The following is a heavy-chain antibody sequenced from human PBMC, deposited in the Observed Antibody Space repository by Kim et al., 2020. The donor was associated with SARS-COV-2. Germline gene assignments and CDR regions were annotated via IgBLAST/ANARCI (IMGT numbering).Heavy chain of an antibody. CDR3: ARVGWRAGSFFDY. V-gene: IGHV3-11*01. Sequence: GGSLRLSCAASGFIFSDFYMSWLRQAPGKGLEWVSHITSSGSTISYADSVKGRFTISRDNARNSLYLQMNSLTAEDRAVYYCARVGWRAGSFFDYWGQGALVTVSS. CDR2: ITSSGSTI. D-gene: IGHD6-19*01. CDR1: GFIFSDFY. J-gene: IGHJ4*02.